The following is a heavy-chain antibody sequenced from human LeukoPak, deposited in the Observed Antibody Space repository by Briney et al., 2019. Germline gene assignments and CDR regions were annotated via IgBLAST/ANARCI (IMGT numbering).Heavy chain of an antibody. CDR3: AKIDYNY. V-gene: IGHV3-74*01. D-gene: IGHD3-16*01. CDR2: ISPDGSST. CDR1: GFTFNNYW. Sequence: GGSLRLSWATSGFTFNNYWMHWVRQGPGKGLAWVSYISPDGSSTYYADSVKGRFTISRDNSKNTLYLQMNSLRAEDTAVYYCAKIDYNYWGQGTLVTVSS. J-gene: IGHJ4*02.